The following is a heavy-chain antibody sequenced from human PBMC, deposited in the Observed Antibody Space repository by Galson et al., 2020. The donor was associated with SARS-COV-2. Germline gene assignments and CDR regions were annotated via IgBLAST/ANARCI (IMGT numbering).Heavy chain of an antibody. Sequence: SVPVSCQASGYTFTTHGITWVRPAPAQGLEWMDWVSANTGETNYAQKFQGRVSMTTDTSTSTVYMELRNLRSDDTAVYYCARILASVSDYWGQGTLVTVSS. CDR2: VSANTGET. D-gene: IGHD3-3*02. V-gene: IGHV1-18*01. CDR1: GYTFTTHG. CDR3: ARILASVSDY. J-gene: IGHJ4*02.